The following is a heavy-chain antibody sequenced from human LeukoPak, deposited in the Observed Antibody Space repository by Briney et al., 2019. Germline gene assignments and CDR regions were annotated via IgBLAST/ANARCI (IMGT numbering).Heavy chain of an antibody. CDR2: IYTSGST. Sequence: SETLSLTCTVSGGSISSYYWSWIRQPAGKGLEWIGRIYTSGSTNYNPSLKSRVTMSVDTSKNQCSLKLSSVTAADTAVYYCARDGSTTAVGYWYFDLWGRGTLVTVSS. J-gene: IGHJ2*01. CDR3: ARDGSTTAVGYWYFDL. D-gene: IGHD1-26*01. V-gene: IGHV4-4*07. CDR1: GGSISSYY.